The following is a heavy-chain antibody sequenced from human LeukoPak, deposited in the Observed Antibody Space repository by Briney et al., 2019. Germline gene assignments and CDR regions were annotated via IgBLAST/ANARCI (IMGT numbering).Heavy chain of an antibody. CDR3: ARDSEQQLNYYGMDV. D-gene: IGHD6-13*01. J-gene: IGHJ6*02. CDR1: GGSISSYY. CDR2: IYYSGST. V-gene: IGHV4-59*12. Sequence: SETLSLTCTVSGGSISSYYWSWIRQPPGKGLEWIGYIYYSGSTYYNPSLKSRVTISVDTSKNQFSLKLSSVTAADTAVYYCARDSEQQLNYYGMDVWGQGTTVTVSS.